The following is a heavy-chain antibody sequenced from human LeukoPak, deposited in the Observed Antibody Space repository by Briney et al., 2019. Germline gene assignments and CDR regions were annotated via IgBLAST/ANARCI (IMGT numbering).Heavy chain of an antibody. D-gene: IGHD3-22*01. CDR1: GFSFSTYA. J-gene: IGHJ4*02. V-gene: IGHV3-23*01. CDR2: ISGSGGSP. CDR3: AKAVYDSSGSFDF. Sequence: GGSLRLSCAASGFSFSTYAMTWVRRAPGKGLEWVSGISGSGGSPYYAHSVKGRFTISRDNSKNTLYLQMNSLRAEDTAVYYCAKAVYDSSGSFDFWGQGTLVTVSS.